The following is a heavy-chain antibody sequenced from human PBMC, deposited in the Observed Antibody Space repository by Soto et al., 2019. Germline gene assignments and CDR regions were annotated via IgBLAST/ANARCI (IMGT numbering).Heavy chain of an antibody. J-gene: IGHJ4*02. CDR2: ISYDGSNK. D-gene: IGHD5-12*01. Sequence: QVPLVESGGGVVQPGRSLRLSCAASGFTFSSYGMHWVRQAPGKGLEWVAVISYDGSNKYYADSVKGRFTISRDNSKNALYLQMNSLRAEDTAVYYCAKDLTGNSGWFDYWGQGTLVTVSS. V-gene: IGHV3-30*18. CDR1: GFTFSSYG. CDR3: AKDLTGNSGWFDY.